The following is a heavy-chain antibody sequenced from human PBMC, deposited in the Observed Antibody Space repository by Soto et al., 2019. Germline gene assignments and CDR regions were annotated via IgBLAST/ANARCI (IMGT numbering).Heavy chain of an antibody. J-gene: IGHJ6*02. V-gene: IGHV2-5*02. CDR1: GLSLSASGVT. Sequence: QITLRESGPALVKDTQTLTLTCTFSGLSLSASGVTVAWIRQPPGKALEWLACIYWDDEERYSPSLRSRLSISKDTSKNQVVLSISNMHPVDTGTYYCAHRRIGQVDDYGLVVWGPGTTVTVSS. D-gene: IGHD2-15*01. CDR2: IYWDDEE. CDR3: AHRRIGQVDDYGLVV.